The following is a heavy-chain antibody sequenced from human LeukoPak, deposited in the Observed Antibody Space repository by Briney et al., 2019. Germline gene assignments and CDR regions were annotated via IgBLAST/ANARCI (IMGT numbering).Heavy chain of an antibody. CDR1: GFTFSRNA. D-gene: IGHD2-21*02. V-gene: IGHV3-48*04. J-gene: IGHJ4*02. CDR2: ISSRGSTI. CDR3: TKEIVVVTAGAKYYFDY. Sequence: GGSLRLSCAASGFTFSRNAMSWVRQAPGKGLEWISHISSRGSTIYYADSVKGRLTISRDNARKSLYLEMNSLRAEDTAVYYCTKEIVVVTAGAKYYFDYWGQGTLVTVSS.